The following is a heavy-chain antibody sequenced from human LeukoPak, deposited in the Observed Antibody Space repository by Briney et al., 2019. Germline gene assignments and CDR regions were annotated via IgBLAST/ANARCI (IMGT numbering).Heavy chain of an antibody. D-gene: IGHD6-19*01. Sequence: ASVKVSCKASGYTFTSYGISWVRQAPGQGREWMGWFSAYNGNTNYAQKLQGRVTMTTDTSTSTAYMELRSLRSDDTAVYYCARVGNSSGWYSLLSYYYYYMDVWGKGTTVTISS. J-gene: IGHJ6*03. CDR1: GYTFTSYG. CDR3: ARVGNSSGWYSLLSYYYYYMDV. CDR2: FSAYNGNT. V-gene: IGHV1-18*01.